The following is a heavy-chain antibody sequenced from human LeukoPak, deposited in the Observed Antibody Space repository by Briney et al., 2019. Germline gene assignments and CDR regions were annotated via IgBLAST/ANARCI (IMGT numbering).Heavy chain of an antibody. CDR1: GFTFSNYW. CDR3: ARGPHIVVVTATFDY. D-gene: IGHD2-21*02. J-gene: IGHJ4*02. V-gene: IGHV3-74*01. Sequence: GGSLRLSCAASGFTFSNYWMHWVRQAPGKGLVWVSHINNDGSTVTYADSVKGRFTISRDNAKDTLYLQMNSLGAEDTAVYYCARGPHIVVVTATFDYWGQGTLVTVSS. CDR2: INNDGSTV.